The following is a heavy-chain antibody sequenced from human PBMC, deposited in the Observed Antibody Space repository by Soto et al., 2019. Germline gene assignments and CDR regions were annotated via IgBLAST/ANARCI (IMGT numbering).Heavy chain of an antibody. CDR1: GFTLQNYA. J-gene: IGHJ5*02. D-gene: IGHD3-10*01. CDR3: AKGKSTGDIDWFDP. Sequence: GGSLRLSCTASGFTLQNYAMAWVRQAPGKGMEWVSTLIGGHYGTAYSYSVKGRFTVSRDNSKNCLYLQMNSLGVEDTAMYFCAKGKSTGDIDWFDPWGQGSLVTVSS. CDR2: LIGGHYGT. V-gene: IGHV3-23*01.